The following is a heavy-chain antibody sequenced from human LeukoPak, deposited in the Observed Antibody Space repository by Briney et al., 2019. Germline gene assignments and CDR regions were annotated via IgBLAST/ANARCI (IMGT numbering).Heavy chain of an antibody. Sequence: PEASLKVSCKASGYTFTSYAMHWVRQAPGQRLEWMGWINAGNGNTKYSQRFQGRVTITRDTSASTAYMELSSLRSEDTAVYYCARDRGTLRGRNWFDPWGQGTLVTVSS. CDR1: GYTFTSYA. CDR3: ARDRGTLRGRNWFDP. CDR2: INAGNGNT. D-gene: IGHD3-16*01. J-gene: IGHJ5*02. V-gene: IGHV1-3*01.